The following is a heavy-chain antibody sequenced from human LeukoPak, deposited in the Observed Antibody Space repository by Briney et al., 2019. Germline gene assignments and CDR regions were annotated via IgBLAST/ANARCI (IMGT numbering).Heavy chain of an antibody. J-gene: IGHJ3*02. Sequence: GGSLRHSCAASGFTFSTYDMQWVRQAPGKGLEWVSGISRSGRTYYTDSVKGRFSISRDNSKDTLYLQMNSLRAEDTAVYYCAQGGYFAFDIWGQGTMVAVSS. CDR2: ISRSGRT. CDR3: AQGGYFAFDI. D-gene: IGHD2-2*03. CDR1: GFTFSTYD. V-gene: IGHV3-23*01.